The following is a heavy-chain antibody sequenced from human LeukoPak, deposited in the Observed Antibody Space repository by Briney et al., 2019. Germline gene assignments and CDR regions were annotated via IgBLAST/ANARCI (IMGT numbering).Heavy chain of an antibody. V-gene: IGHV5-10-1*01. Sequence: GESLKISCKGSGYSFTSYWISWVPQMPGKGLEWMGRIDPSDSYTNYSPSFQGHVTISADNSINTAYVQWSSLRTSDTAMYYCAYHDESFDDWGQGTLVTVSS. CDR3: AYHDESFDD. CDR2: IDPSDSYT. J-gene: IGHJ4*02. CDR1: GYSFTSYW. D-gene: IGHD1-14*01.